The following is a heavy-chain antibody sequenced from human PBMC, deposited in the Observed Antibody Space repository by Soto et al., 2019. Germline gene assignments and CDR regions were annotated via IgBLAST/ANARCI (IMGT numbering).Heavy chain of an antibody. J-gene: IGHJ3*02. CDR1: VGSISSGGYY. Sequence: QVQLQESVPGLVKPSQTLSLTCTVSVGSISSGGYYWSWIRQHPGKGLEWIGYIYYSGSTYYNPSLKSRVTISVDTSKNQFALNLSSVTAADTAVYYCAKSRPYSYDSSGYGAFDIWGQGTMVTVSS. V-gene: IGHV4-31*03. CDR3: AKSRPYSYDSSGYGAFDI. D-gene: IGHD3-22*01. CDR2: IYYSGST.